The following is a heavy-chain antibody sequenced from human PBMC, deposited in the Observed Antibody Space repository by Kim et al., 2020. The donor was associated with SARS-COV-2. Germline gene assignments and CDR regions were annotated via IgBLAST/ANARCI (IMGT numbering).Heavy chain of an antibody. J-gene: IGHJ6*02. CDR3: ARPPILQSYGMDV. CDR2: INPNSGGT. CDR1: GYTFTGYY. Sequence: ASVKVSCKASGYTFTGYYMHWVRQAPGQGLEWMGRINPNSGGTNYAQKFQGRVTMTRDTSISTAYMELSRLRSDDTAVYYCARPPILQSYGMDVWGQGTTVTVSS. D-gene: IGHD2-15*01. V-gene: IGHV1-2*06.